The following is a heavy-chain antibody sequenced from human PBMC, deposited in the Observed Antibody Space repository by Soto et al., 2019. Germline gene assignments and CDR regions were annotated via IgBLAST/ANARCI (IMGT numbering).Heavy chain of an antibody. CDR3: ARRFEGSYPGEDAFDI. Sequence: QLQLQESGSGLVKPSQTLALTCAVSGGSISSGGYSWSWIRQPPGKGLEWIGYIYHSGSTYYNPSLKSRVTISVDRSKNQFSLKLSSVTAADTAVYYCARRFEGSYPGEDAFDIWGQGTMVTVSS. J-gene: IGHJ3*02. CDR2: IYHSGST. V-gene: IGHV4-30-2*01. CDR1: GGSISSGGYS. D-gene: IGHD1-26*01.